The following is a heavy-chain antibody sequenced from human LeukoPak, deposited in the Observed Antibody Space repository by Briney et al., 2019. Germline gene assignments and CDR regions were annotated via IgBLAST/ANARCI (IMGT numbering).Heavy chain of an antibody. CDR3: ARKTDSGGQGDY. D-gene: IGHD3-22*01. CDR2: ISRSGSTK. CDR1: GFTFSDYN. Sequence: AGGSLRLSCAASGFTFSDYNMRWIRQAPGKGLEWVSSISRSGSTKYYADSVKGRFTISRDNAKNSLFLQMNSLRAEDTAVYYCARKTDSGGQGDYWGPGTLVTVSS. V-gene: IGHV3-11*01. J-gene: IGHJ4*02.